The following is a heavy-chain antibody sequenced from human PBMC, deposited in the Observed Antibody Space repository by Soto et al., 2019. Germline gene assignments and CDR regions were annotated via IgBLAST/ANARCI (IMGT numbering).Heavy chain of an antibody. Sequence: QVQLVQSGAEVKKPGSSVKVSCKAPGGTFSTYAISWVRQAPGQGLEWMGGVIPIFGTPKYAQKFQGRVTITADESTSTGYMERRSLRSEDTAVYYWARSQGGSSSLDIYYYYYYGMDVWGQGTTVTVSS. V-gene: IGHV1-69*01. CDR1: GGTFSTYA. D-gene: IGHD2-15*01. J-gene: IGHJ6*02. CDR3: ARSQGGSSSLDIYYYYYYGMDV. CDR2: VIPIFGTP.